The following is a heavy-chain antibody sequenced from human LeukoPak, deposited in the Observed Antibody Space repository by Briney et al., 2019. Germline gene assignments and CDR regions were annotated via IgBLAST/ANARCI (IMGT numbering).Heavy chain of an antibody. CDR1: GFIFSSYG. J-gene: IGHJ4*02. Sequence: GGSLRLSCAASGFIFSSYGMHWVRQAPGRGLEWVAVISHDGSSKYYADSVKGRFTISRDNSKITLYLQMNSLRAEDTAVYYCAKSYNGYESKPDYWGQGTLVTVSS. D-gene: IGHD5-12*01. CDR2: ISHDGSSK. V-gene: IGHV3-30*18. CDR3: AKSYNGYESKPDY.